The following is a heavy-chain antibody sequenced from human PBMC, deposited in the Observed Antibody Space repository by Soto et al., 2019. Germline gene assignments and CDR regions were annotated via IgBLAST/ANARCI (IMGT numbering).Heavy chain of an antibody. D-gene: IGHD1-26*01. CDR1: GFSLSTSGMC. J-gene: IGHJ6*02. CDR2: IDWDDDK. V-gene: IGHV2-70*01. CDR3: ARIERSPYYYYYGMDV. Sequence: SGPTLVNPTHTLTLTCTFSGFSLSTSGMCVSWIRQPPGKALEWLALIDWDDDKYYSTSLKTRLTISKDTSKNQVVLTMTNMDPVDTATYYCARIERSPYYYYYGMDVWGQGTTVTVS.